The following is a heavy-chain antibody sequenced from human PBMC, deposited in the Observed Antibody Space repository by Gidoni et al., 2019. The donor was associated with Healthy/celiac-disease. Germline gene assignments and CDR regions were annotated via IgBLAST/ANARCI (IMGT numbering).Heavy chain of an antibody. CDR1: GFTIRDHS. V-gene: IGHV3-11*05. J-gene: IGHJ4*02. CDR3: ARGPGYCSGGSCYSVFYFDY. D-gene: IGHD2-15*01. CDR2: ISSSSSYT. Sequence: VPLVADGGGLVKPGGSMKLPSAVPGFTIRDHSITWIRQAPGKGLEGVSYISSSSSYTNYADAVKGRFTISRDNAKNSLYLQMNSLRAEDTAVYYCARGPGYCSGGSCYSVFYFDYWGQGTLVTVSS.